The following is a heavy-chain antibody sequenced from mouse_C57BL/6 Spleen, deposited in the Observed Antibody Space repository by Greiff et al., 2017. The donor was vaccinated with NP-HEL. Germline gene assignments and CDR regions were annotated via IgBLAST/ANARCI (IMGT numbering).Heavy chain of an antibody. CDR2: IRLKSDNYAT. Sequence: EVQGVESGGGLVQPGGSMKLSCVASGFTFSNYWMNWVRQSPEKGLEWVAQIRLKSDNYATHYAESVKGRFTISRDDSKSSVYLQMNNLRAEDTGIYYCSITGEVAYWGQGTLVTVSA. D-gene: IGHD4-1*01. J-gene: IGHJ3*01. V-gene: IGHV6-3*01. CDR1: GFTFSNYW. CDR3: SITGEVAY.